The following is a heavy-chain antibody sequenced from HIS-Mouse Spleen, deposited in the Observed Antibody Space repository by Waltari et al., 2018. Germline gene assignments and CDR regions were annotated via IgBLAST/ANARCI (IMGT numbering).Heavy chain of an antibody. Sequence: QVQLVQSGAEVKKPGASVKVSCKASGYTFTGYYMHWVRQAPGQGLEWMGWGKPNSVGTNYAKKFQGRVTMTRDTSISTAYMELSRLRSDDTAVYYGARGTGTDAFDIWGQGTMVTVSS. CDR3: ARGTGTDAFDI. CDR1: GYTFTGYY. D-gene: IGHD1-1*01. V-gene: IGHV1-2*02. CDR2: GKPNSVGT. J-gene: IGHJ3*02.